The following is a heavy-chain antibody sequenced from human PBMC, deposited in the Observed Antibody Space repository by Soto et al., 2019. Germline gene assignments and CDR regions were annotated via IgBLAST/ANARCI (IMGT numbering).Heavy chain of an antibody. V-gene: IGHV4-61*01. CDR1: GGSFKSGSYS. J-gene: IGHJ4*02. CDR3: AREPKYCSGGSCYLSGLDY. Sequence: XGTLSLTCTVSGGSFKSGSYSGSWIRQPPGKGLEWIGYVYHTGRTSYNPSLKSRVTISVDTSKNQFSLKLSPVTAADTAVYYCAREPKYCSGGSCYLSGLDYWGQGTLVTVSS. CDR2: VYHTGRT. D-gene: IGHD2-15*01.